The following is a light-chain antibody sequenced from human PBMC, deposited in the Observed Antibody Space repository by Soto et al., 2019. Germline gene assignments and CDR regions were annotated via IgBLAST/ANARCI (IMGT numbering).Light chain of an antibody. CDR1: SSDVGGYNY. Sequence: ALTQPLSASGSPGQSVTISCTGTSSDVGGYNYVSWYQQHPGKVPKLMVYEVNKRPSGVPDRFSGSKSGNTASLTVSGLQAEDEADYYCTSYAGGNNVFGTGTKLTVL. CDR2: EVN. J-gene: IGLJ1*01. V-gene: IGLV2-8*01. CDR3: TSYAGGNNV.